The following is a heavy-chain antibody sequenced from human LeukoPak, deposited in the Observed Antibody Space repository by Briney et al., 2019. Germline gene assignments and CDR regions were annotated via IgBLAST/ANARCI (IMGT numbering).Heavy chain of an antibody. V-gene: IGHV3-30*04. J-gene: IGHJ6*04. Sequence: GRSLRLSCAASGFTFSSYAMHWVRQAPGKGLEWVAVISYDGSNKYYADSVKGRFTISRDNSKNTLYLQMNSLRAEDTAVYYCARSSGWGVIIIPYYYGMGVWGKGTTVTVSS. CDR2: ISYDGSNK. D-gene: IGHD3-10*01. CDR1: GFTFSSYA. CDR3: ARSSGWGVIIIPYYYGMGV.